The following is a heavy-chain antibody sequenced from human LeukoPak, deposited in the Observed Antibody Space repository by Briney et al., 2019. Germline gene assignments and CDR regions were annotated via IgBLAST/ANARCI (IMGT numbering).Heavy chain of an antibody. CDR3: ARGSGV. CDR2: INHSGST. J-gene: IGHJ6*02. V-gene: IGHV4-34*01. Sequence: TSETLSLTCAVYGGSFSGYYWSWIRQPPGKGLEWIGEINHSGSTNYNPSLKSRVTISVDTSKNQFSLKLSSVTAADTAVYYCARGSGVWGQGTTVTVSS. CDR1: GGSFSGYY.